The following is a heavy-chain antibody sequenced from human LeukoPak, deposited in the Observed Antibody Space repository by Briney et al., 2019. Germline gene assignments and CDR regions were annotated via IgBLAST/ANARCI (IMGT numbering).Heavy chain of an antibody. Sequence: SQTLSLTCTVSGGSISSGSYYWSWIRQPAGKGLEWIGRIYTSGSTNYNPSLKSRVTISVDTSKNQSSLKLSSVTAADTAVYYCAREVTYCSSTSCYYFDYWGQGTLVTVSS. V-gene: IGHV4-61*02. D-gene: IGHD2-2*01. CDR3: AREVTYCSSTSCYYFDY. CDR2: IYTSGST. J-gene: IGHJ4*02. CDR1: GGSISSGSYY.